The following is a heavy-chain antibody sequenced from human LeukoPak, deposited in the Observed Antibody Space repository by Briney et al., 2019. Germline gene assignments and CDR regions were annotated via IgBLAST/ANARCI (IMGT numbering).Heavy chain of an antibody. D-gene: IGHD2-2*01. V-gene: IGHV3-30*18. CDR3: AKDVGYCSSTSCYGP. CDR2: ISYDGSNK. CDR1: GFTFSSYG. J-gene: IGHJ4*02. Sequence: PGGSLRLSCAASGFTFSSYGMHWVRQAPGKGLEGVAVISYDGSNKYYADSVKGRFTISRDNSKNTLYLQMNSLRAEDTAVYYCAKDVGYCSSTSCYGPWGQGTLVTVSS.